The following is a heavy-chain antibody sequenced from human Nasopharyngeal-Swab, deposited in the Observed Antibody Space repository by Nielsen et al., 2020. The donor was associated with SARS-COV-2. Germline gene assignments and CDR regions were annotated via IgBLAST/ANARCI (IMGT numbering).Heavy chain of an antibody. D-gene: IGHD6-19*01. Sequence: GESLKISCAASGFTFDDYAMHWVRQAPGKSLEWVSLISWDGGSTYYADSVKGRFTISRDNSKNSLYLQMNSLRAEDTALYYCARARGEQWLVRSRYMDVWGKGTTVTVSS. CDR2: ISWDGGST. CDR1: GFTFDDYA. J-gene: IGHJ6*03. V-gene: IGHV3-43D*03. CDR3: ARARGEQWLVRSRYMDV.